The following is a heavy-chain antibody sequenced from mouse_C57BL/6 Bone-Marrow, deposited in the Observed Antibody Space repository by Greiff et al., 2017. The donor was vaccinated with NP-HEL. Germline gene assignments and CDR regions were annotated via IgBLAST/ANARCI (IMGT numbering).Heavy chain of an antibody. V-gene: IGHV1-62-2*01. D-gene: IGHD1-1*01. Sequence: VQLQQSGAELVKPGASVKLSCKASGYTFTEYTTHWVKQRSGQGLEWIGWFYPGSGSIKYNEKFKDKATLTADKSSSTVYMELSRLTSEDSAVYFCARHGYYYGSSYVWYFDVWGTGTTVTVSS. CDR3: ARHGYYYGSSYVWYFDV. CDR1: GYTFTEYT. J-gene: IGHJ1*03. CDR2: FYPGSGSI.